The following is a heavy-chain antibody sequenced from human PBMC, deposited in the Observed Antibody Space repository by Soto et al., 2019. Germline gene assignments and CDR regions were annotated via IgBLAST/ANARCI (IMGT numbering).Heavy chain of an antibody. J-gene: IGHJ5*02. V-gene: IGHV1-18*01. D-gene: IGHD1-1*01. CDR2: ISAYNGNT. CDR1: GYTFTSYG. CDR3: ARDEAYKWNDGGWFDP. Sequence: QVQLVQSGAEVKKPGASVKVSCKASGYTFTSYGISWVRQASGQGLEWMGWISAYNGNTKYAQKPKGRVTVTTDTSTSTAYMDLRSLRSDDTAVYYCARDEAYKWNDGGWFDPWGQGTLVTVSS.